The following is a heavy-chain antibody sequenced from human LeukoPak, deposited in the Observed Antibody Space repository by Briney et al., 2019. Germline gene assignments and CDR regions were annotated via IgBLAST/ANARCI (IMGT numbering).Heavy chain of an antibody. CDR1: GFTFSSYS. V-gene: IGHV3-48*01. J-gene: IGHJ4*02. CDR3: ARAGYNSAFDY. CDR2: ISSSSSTI. D-gene: IGHD5-24*01. Sequence: PGRSLRLSCAASGFTFSSYSMNWVRQAPGKGLEWVSYISSSSSTIYYADSVKGRFTISRDNAKNSLYLQMNSLRAEDTAVYYCARAGYNSAFDYWGQGTLVTVSS.